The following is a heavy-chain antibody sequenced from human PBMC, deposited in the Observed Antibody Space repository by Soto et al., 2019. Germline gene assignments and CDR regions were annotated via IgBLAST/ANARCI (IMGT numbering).Heavy chain of an antibody. CDR3: ASRHYGMDV. CDR1: GFTFSSYS. V-gene: IGHV3-21*01. J-gene: IGHJ6*02. CDR2: ITSSSSYI. Sequence: EVELVESGGGLVKPGGSLGLSCAASGFTFSSYSMNWVRQAPGKGLEWVSSITSSSSYIYYADSVKGRFTISRDNAKNSLYLQMNSLRAEDTAVYYCASRHYGMDVWGQGTTVTVSS.